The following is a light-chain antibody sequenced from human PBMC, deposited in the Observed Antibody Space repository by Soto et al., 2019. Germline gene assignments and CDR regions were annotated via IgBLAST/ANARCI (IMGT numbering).Light chain of an antibody. CDR1: SSNIGRGYD. V-gene: IGLV1-40*01. CDR3: QTFDSSLTISWV. Sequence: QAVGTQPPSVSGAPGQRVTISGTGSSSNIGRGYDVHWYQQFPGSAPRLLLAGDSNRPSGVPDRFSGSRSGTSASLAITGLQAEDEPDYYCQTFDSSLTISWVFGGGTKLTVL. CDR2: GDS. J-gene: IGLJ3*02.